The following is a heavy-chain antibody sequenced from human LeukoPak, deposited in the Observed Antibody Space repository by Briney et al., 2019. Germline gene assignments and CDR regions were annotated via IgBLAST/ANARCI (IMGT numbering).Heavy chain of an antibody. J-gene: IGHJ4*02. CDR2: IYYSGST. V-gene: IGHV4-59*08. D-gene: IGHD3-22*01. Sequence: PSETLSLTCSVSGVSISSYYWSWIRQPPGKGLEWIGYIYYSGSTNYNPSLKSRVTMSVDTSKNQFSLKLSSVTAADTAVYYCARHGMSGYYYTYFDYWGQGTLVTVSS. CDR3: ARHGMSGYYYTYFDY. CDR1: GVSISSYY.